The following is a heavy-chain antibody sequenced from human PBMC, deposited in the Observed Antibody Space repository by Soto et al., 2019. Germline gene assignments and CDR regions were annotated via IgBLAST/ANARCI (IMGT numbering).Heavy chain of an antibody. V-gene: IGHV3-72*01. CDR3: ARSYGDYLYYYYYMDV. CDR1: GFSFSDHY. Sequence: GGSLRLSCAASGFSFSDHYMDWVRQAPGKGLEWVGRIRNKVNSYTTEYAASVKGRFTISRDDSKNSLYLQMNSLKTEDTAVYYCARSYGDYLYYYYYMDVWGKGTTVTVSS. D-gene: IGHD4-17*01. J-gene: IGHJ6*03. CDR2: IRNKVNSYTT.